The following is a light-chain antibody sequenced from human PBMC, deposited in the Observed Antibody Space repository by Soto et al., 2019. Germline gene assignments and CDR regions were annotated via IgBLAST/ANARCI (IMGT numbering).Light chain of an antibody. CDR2: GAS. J-gene: IGKJ3*01. CDR1: QSVSSN. V-gene: IGKV3-15*01. CDR3: QQYNNWPPGT. Sequence: EIVMTQSPATLSVSPGERATLSCRASQSVSSNLAWYQQKPGQAPRLLIYGASTRATGIPARFSGSGSGTDFTLTISSLQSEAFAVYYCQQYNNWPPGTFGPGTKVDIK.